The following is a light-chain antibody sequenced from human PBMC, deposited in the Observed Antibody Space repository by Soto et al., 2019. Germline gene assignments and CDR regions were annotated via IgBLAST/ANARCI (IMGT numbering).Light chain of an antibody. J-gene: IGKJ5*01. CDR3: QQYNHWPPIT. Sequence: ESPMAQSACSLFASVGDSVTRTCRASQSISSYLNWYQQKPGKAPKLLIYAASSLQSGVPSRFSGSGSGTDFTLTISSLQSEDFALYYCQQYNHWPPITFGPGTRLEIK. CDR1: QSISSY. V-gene: IGKV1-39*01. CDR2: AAS.